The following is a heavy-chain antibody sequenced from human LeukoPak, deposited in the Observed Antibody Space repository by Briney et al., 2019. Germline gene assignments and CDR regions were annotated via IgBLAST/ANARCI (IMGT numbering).Heavy chain of an antibody. D-gene: IGHD6-13*01. V-gene: IGHV3-21*01. CDR1: GFTFSSYS. CDR2: ISSSSSYI. CDR3: ARDWDSSSWENYYYYYGMDV. J-gene: IGHJ6*02. Sequence: GGSLRLSCAASGFTFSSYSMNWVRQAPGKGLEWVSSISSSSSYIYYADSVKGRFTISRDNAKNSLYLQMNSLRAEDTAVYYCARDWDSSSWENYYYYYGMDVWGQGTTVTVSS.